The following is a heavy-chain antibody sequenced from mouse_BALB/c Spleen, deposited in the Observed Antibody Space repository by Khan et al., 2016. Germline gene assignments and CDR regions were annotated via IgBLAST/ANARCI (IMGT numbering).Heavy chain of an antibody. CDR1: GFTFNTIS. CDR3: MSEDDTFAIDY. CDR2: IRSKTKNYSA. J-gene: IGHJ4*01. Sequence: EVQLVETGGGLVQPKGSLKLSCAASGFTFNTISMNWVRQSPGNGLEWVARIRSKTKNYSASYVDSGNDMFTISRDDSQSMLYLQMNNLKTEDTAMYYCMSEDDTFAIDYWGQGTLVTVSS. V-gene: IGHV10S3*01.